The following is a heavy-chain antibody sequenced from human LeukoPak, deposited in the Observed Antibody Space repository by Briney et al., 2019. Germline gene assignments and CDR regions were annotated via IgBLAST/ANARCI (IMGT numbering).Heavy chain of an antibody. CDR3: ARVRANWYEDY. J-gene: IGHJ4*02. V-gene: IGHV3-33*01. CDR2: IWHDRSYK. D-gene: IGHD6-13*01. CDR1: GFTFSTYG. Sequence: GGSLRLSCAASGFTFSTYGMHWVRQAPGKGLEWVAIIWHDRSYKNYADSVKGRFTISRDNSNNTLYLQMNSLRDEDTAVYYCARVRANWYEDYWGQGTLVTVSS.